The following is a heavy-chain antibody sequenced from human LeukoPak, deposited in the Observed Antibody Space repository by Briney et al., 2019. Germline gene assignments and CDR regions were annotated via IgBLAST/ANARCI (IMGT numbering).Heavy chain of an antibody. CDR1: GFTFSSYG. J-gene: IGHJ6*03. Sequence: PGGSLRLSCAASGFTFSSYGMHWVRQAPGKGLEWVANIKQDGSEKYYVDSVKGRFTISRDNAKNSLYLQMNSLRAEDTAVYYCARGRFGELFSRRNYYYMDVWGKGTTVTVSS. CDR2: IKQDGSEK. D-gene: IGHD3-10*01. CDR3: ARGRFGELFSRRNYYYMDV. V-gene: IGHV3-7*01.